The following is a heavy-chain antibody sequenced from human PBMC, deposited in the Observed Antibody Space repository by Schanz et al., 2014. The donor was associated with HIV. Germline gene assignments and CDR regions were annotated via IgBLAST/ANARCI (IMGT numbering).Heavy chain of an antibody. Sequence: QVQLQESGPGLVKPSETLSLTCIVSGGSIRNYFWSWIRQPAGEGLEWIGRIHATGNTNYNASLKSRVTMSVDPPKNQFSLKLTSVTAADTAVYFCARDRSGLAVPKDDAFDIWGQGTVVTVSS. V-gene: IGHV4-4*07. CDR1: GGSIRNYF. CDR2: IHATGNT. CDR3: ARDRSGLAVPKDDAFDI. J-gene: IGHJ3*02. D-gene: IGHD6-19*01.